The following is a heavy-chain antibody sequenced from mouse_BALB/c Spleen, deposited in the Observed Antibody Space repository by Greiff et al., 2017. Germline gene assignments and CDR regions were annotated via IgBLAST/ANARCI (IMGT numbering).Heavy chain of an antibody. CDR3: ASVYYGSGYAMDY. J-gene: IGHJ4*01. V-gene: IGHV14-3*02. Sequence: AQLQQSGAELVKPGASVKLSCTASGFNIKDTYMHWVKQRPEQGLEWIGRIDPANGNTKYDPKFQGKATITADTSSNTAYLQLSSLTSEDTAVYYCASVYYGSGYAMDYWGQGTSVTVSS. D-gene: IGHD1-1*01. CDR1: GFNIKDTY. CDR2: IDPANGNT.